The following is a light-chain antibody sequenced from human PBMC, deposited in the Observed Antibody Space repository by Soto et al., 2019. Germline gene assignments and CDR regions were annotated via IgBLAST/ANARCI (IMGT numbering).Light chain of an antibody. CDR3: AAWDDNLNGPL. CDR2: SDD. J-gene: IGLJ3*02. Sequence: QSVLTQPPSLSRTPGQRVTISCSGSKSNIGRYSVNWYQHFPGTAPKILIYSDDERPSGVPDRFSGSKSGTSASLAISGLQSEDEAEYYCAAWDDNLNGPLFGGGTQLTVL. CDR1: KSNIGRYS. V-gene: IGLV1-44*01.